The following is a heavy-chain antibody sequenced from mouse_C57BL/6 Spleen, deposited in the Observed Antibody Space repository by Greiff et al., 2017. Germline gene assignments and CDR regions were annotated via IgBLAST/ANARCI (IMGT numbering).Heavy chain of an antibody. Sequence: QVQLKQPGTELVKPGASVKLSCKASGYTFTSYWMHWVKQRPGQGLEWIGNINPSNGGTNYNEKFKSKATLTVDKSSSTAYMQLSSLTSEDSAVYYCARAMGLARYFDVWGTGTTVTVSS. CDR1: GYTFTSYW. D-gene: IGHD4-1*01. CDR3: ARAMGLARYFDV. CDR2: INPSNGGT. J-gene: IGHJ1*03. V-gene: IGHV1-53*01.